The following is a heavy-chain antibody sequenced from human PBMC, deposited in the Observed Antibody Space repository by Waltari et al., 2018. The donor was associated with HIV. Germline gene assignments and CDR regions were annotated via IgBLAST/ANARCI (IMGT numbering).Heavy chain of an antibody. CDR2: IYYSGST. Sequence: QLQLQESGPGLVKPSETLSLTCTVSGGSISSSSYYWGWIRQPPGKGLEWLGSIYYSGSTYYNPSLKSRVTISVDTSKNQFSLKLSSVTAADTAVYYCHLVVVIKKDYWGQGTLVTVSS. CDR1: GGSISSSSYY. D-gene: IGHD3-22*01. J-gene: IGHJ4*02. V-gene: IGHV4-39*01. CDR3: HLVVVIKKDY.